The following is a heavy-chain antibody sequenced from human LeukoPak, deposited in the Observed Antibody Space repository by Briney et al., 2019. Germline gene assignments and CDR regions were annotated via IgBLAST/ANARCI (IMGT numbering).Heavy chain of an antibody. V-gene: IGHV1-8*03. D-gene: IGHD3-3*01. J-gene: IGHJ5*02. Sequence: ASVKVSCKASGYTFTNYGINWVRQATGQGLEWMGWMNPNSGNTGYAQKFQGRVTITRNTSISTAYMELSSLRSEDTAVYYCARGSINYDFWSGYYANWFDPWGQGTLVTVSS. CDR3: ARGSINYDFWSGYYANWFDP. CDR1: GYTFTNYG. CDR2: MNPNSGNT.